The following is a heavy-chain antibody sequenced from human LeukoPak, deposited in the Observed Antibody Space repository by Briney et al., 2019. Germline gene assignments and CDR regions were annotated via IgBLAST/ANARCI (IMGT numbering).Heavy chain of an antibody. CDR3: ARDGVAVAGKNYGMDV. CDR2: ISYDGSNK. D-gene: IGHD6-19*01. CDR1: GFTFSSYA. Sequence: GSLRLSCAASGFTFSSYAMHWVRQAPGKGLEWVAVISYDGSNKYYADSVKGRFTISRDNSKNTLYLQMNSLRAEDTAVYYCARDGVAVAGKNYGMDVWGQGTTVTVSS. J-gene: IGHJ6*02. V-gene: IGHV3-30-3*01.